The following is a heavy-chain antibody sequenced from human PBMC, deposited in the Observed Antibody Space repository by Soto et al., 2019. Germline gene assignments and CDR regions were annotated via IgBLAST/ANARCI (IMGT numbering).Heavy chain of an antibody. Sequence: LRLSCAASGFTFSSYSMNWVRQAPGKGLEWVSYISSSSSTIYYADSVKGRFTISRDNAKNSLYLQMNSLRDEDTAVYYCARDGRRDFWSGYYNYYGMDVWGQGTTVTVSS. J-gene: IGHJ6*02. V-gene: IGHV3-48*02. CDR2: ISSSSSTI. CDR3: ARDGRRDFWSGYYNYYGMDV. CDR1: GFTFSSYS. D-gene: IGHD3-3*01.